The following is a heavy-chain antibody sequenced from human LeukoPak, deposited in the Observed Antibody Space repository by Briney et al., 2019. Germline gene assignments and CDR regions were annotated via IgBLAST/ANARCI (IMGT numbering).Heavy chain of an antibody. J-gene: IGHJ4*02. CDR2: INPSSGAT. D-gene: IGHD3-10*01. CDR1: GYTFNYYY. Sequence: ASVKVSCKASGYTFNYYYMQWVRQAPGQGLEWMGWINPSSGATNYAQKFQGRVTMTRDTSVSTAYMELTRLRSDDSAVFYCIRGPGHYFDYWGQGTVVTVPS. V-gene: IGHV1-2*02. CDR3: IRGPGHYFDY.